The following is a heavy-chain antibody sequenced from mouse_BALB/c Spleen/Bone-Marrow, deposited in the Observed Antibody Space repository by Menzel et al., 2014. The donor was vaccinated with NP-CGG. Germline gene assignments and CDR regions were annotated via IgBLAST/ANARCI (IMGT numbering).Heavy chain of an antibody. V-gene: IGHV5-6-3*01. D-gene: IGHD1-1*01. CDR1: GFTFSSYG. Sequence: EVQLQQSGGGLVQPGGSLKLSCAASGFTFSSYGMSWVRQTPDKRLELVATINNNDGNTYYPDSVKGRFTISRDNAKNTLYLQMSSLKSEDTAMYYCARDSYGSRFDYWGQGTTLTVSS. J-gene: IGHJ2*01. CDR2: INNNDGNT. CDR3: ARDSYGSRFDY.